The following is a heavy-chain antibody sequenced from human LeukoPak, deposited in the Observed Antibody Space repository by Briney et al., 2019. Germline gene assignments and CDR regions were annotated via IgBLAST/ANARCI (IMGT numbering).Heavy chain of an antibody. Sequence: ETLSLTCAVYGGSFSGYYWSWVRQAPGKGLEWVSVIYSGGSTYYADSVKGRFTISRDNSKNTLYLQMNSLRAEDTAVYYCASGSGLYMDVWGKGPRSPSP. CDR1: GGSFSGYY. CDR2: IYSGGST. CDR3: ASGSGLYMDV. D-gene: IGHD3-10*01. V-gene: IGHV3-53*01. J-gene: IGHJ6*03.